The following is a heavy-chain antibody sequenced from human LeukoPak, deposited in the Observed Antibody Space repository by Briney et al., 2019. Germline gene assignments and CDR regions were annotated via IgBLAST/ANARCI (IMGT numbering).Heavy chain of an antibody. V-gene: IGHV2-70*04. CDR3: ARTYDGCSSTSCYTGFDY. D-gene: IGHD2-2*01. Sequence: SGPTLVNPTQTLTLTCTFSGFSLSTSGMRVSWIRQPPGKALEWLARIDWDDDKFYSTSLKTRLTISKDTSKNQVVLTLSIMDPVDTATYYCARTYDGCSSTSCYTGFDYWGQGTLVTVSS. CDR1: GFSLSTSGMR. CDR2: IDWDDDK. J-gene: IGHJ4*02.